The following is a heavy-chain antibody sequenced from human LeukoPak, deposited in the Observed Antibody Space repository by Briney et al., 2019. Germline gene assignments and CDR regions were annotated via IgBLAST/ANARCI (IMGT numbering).Heavy chain of an antibody. CDR3: ARGPRRHYYDSSGYLYYGMDV. CDR1: GGSFSGYY. CDR2: INYSGST. J-gene: IGHJ6*02. D-gene: IGHD3-22*01. V-gene: IGHV4-34*01. Sequence: PSETLSLTCAVYGGSFSGYYWSWIRQPPGKGLEWIGEINYSGSTKYNPSLKSRVTISVDTSKYQFSLKLSSLTAADTAVYYCARGPRRHYYDSSGYLYYGMDVWGQGTTVTVSS.